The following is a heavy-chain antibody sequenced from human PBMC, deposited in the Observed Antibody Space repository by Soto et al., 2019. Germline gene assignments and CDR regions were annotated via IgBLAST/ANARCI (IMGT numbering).Heavy chain of an antibody. D-gene: IGHD1-26*01. CDR1: GFTFGDYG. J-gene: IGHJ6*02. CDR2: ISWSSGNI. Sequence: EVQLVESGGGLVQPGRSLRLSCVASGFTFGDYGMHWVRQAPGKGLEWVSGISWSSGNIGHADSVKGRFTISRDNAKNFLYLQMNSLRAEDTALYYCAKDINGSPYYYGMDVWGQGTTVTVSS. CDR3: AKDINGSPYYYGMDV. V-gene: IGHV3-9*01.